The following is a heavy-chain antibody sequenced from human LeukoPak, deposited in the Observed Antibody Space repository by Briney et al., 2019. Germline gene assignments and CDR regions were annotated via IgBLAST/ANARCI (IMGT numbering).Heavy chain of an antibody. D-gene: IGHD3-16*01. J-gene: IGHJ4*02. V-gene: IGHV3-30*03. CDR1: GFTFSSYG. CDR2: ISYDGSNK. CDR3: ARDLNRGIMITFGGVPD. Sequence: GGSLRLSCAASGFTFSSYGMRWVRQAPGKGLEWVAVISYDGSNKYYADSVKGRFTISRDNSKNTLYLQMNSLRAEDTAVYYCARDLNRGIMITFGGVPDWGQGTLVTVSP.